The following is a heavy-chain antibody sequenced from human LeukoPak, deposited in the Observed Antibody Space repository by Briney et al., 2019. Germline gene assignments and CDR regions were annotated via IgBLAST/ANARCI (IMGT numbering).Heavy chain of an antibody. CDR2: IYNGGRT. Sequence: SETLSLTCTVSGGSISSYYWSWIRQPPGKGLEWIGHIYNGGRTNYNPSLKSRVTISVDTSKNQFSLKLSSVTAADTAVYYCARDGGRSPGLDYWGQGTLVTVSS. CDR1: GGSISSYY. V-gene: IGHV4-59*12. CDR3: ARDGGRSPGLDY. J-gene: IGHJ4*02. D-gene: IGHD7-27*01.